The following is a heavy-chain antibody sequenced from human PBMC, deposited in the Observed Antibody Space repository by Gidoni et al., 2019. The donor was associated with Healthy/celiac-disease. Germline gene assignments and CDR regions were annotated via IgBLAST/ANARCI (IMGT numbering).Heavy chain of an antibody. CDR2: ISAYNGNT. V-gene: IGHV1-18*01. D-gene: IGHD2-2*01. J-gene: IGHJ6*02. CDR1: GYTFTSYG. CDR3: ARDLYIVVPSYYYGMDV. Sequence: QVHLVQSGAEVKKPGASVKVSCKASGYTFTSYGISWVRQAPGQGLEWMGWISAYNGNTNYAQKLQGRVTMTTDTSTSTAYMELRSLRSDDTAVYYCARDLYIVVPSYYYGMDVWGQGTTVTVSS.